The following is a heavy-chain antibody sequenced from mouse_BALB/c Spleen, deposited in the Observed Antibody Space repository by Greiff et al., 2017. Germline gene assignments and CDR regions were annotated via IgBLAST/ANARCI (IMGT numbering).Heavy chain of an antibody. CDR2: IYPGSGST. J-gene: IGHJ2*01. V-gene: IGHV1-77*01. Sequence: VKLMESGPELVKPGASVRISCKASGYTFTSYYIHWVKQRTGQGLEWIGEIYPGSGSTYYNEKFKGKATLTADKSSNTAYMQLSRLTSEDSAVYFCARSAYYDYDVYFGYWGQGTTLTVSS. CDR3: ARSAYYDYDVYFGY. CDR1: GYTFTSYY. D-gene: IGHD2-4*01.